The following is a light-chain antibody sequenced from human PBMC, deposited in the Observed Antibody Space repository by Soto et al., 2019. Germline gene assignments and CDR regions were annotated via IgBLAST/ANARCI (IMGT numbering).Light chain of an antibody. CDR1: KLGDKY. CDR3: QAWDSSTANYV. J-gene: IGLJ1*01. Sequence: SYELTQPPSVSVSPGQTASITCSGDKLGDKYACWYQQKPGQSPVLVIYQDSKRPSGIPERFSGSNSGNTATLTISGTQAMDEADYYCQAWDSSTANYVFG. V-gene: IGLV3-1*01. CDR2: QDS.